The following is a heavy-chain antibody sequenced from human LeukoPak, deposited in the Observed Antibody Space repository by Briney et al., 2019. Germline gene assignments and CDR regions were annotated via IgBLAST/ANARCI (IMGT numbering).Heavy chain of an antibody. V-gene: IGHV3-23*01. CDR1: GFTFSSYA. CDR3: AKDEGDSSGYRGYYFDY. D-gene: IGHD3-22*01. J-gene: IGHJ4*02. Sequence: PGGSLRLSCAASGFTFSSYAMSWVRQAPGKGLEWVSAISGSGGSTYYADSVKGRFTISRDNSKNTLYLQMNSLRAEDTAVYYCAKDEGDSSGYRGYYFDYWGQGTLVTVSS. CDR2: ISGSGGST.